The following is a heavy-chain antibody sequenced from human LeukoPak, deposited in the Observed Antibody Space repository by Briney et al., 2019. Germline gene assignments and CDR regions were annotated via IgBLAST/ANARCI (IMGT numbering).Heavy chain of an antibody. CDR1: GDSISSSKKY. D-gene: IGHD5-18*01. V-gene: IGHV4-39*07. CDR2: IYYSGST. J-gene: IGHJ6*03. CDR3: ARAGLDDTAMVPGGGYYYYMDV. Sequence: KSSETLSLTCTVSGDSISSSKKYWGWIRQPPGKGLEWIGSIYYSGSTYYNPSLKSRVTISVDTSKNQFSLKLSSVTAADTAVYYCARAGLDDTAMVPGGGYYYYMDVWGKGTTVTVSS.